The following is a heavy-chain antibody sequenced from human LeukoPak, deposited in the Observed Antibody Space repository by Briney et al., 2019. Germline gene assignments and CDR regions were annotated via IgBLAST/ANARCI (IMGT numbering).Heavy chain of an antibody. CDR2: IYTSGST. Sequence: SQTLSLTCTVSGGSISSGTYYWSWIRQPAGKGLEWIGRIYTSGSTNYNPSLKSRVTMSVDTSKNQFSLKLSSVTAADTAVYYCARRRWHCSSTSCRDAFDIWGQGTMVTVSS. CDR1: GGSISSGTYY. V-gene: IGHV4-61*02. J-gene: IGHJ3*02. CDR3: ARRRWHCSSTSCRDAFDI. D-gene: IGHD2-2*01.